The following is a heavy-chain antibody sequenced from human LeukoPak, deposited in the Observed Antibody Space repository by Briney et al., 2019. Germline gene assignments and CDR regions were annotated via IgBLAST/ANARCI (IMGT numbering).Heavy chain of an antibody. CDR3: TRGLTAVSGEYQLQPPFW. D-gene: IGHD2-2*01. CDR1: VEPFSGYY. V-gene: IGHV4-34*01. J-gene: IGHJ1*01. Sequence: SETLSLTCAVYVEPFSGYYWTWIPQPTGKGLEWIGDFNYSGNPNYNPTLKSRVTISVDTAKMQFSRKGNSVTAADAAIYYCTRGLTAVSGEYQLQPPFWWGQGTLVTVSS. CDR2: FNYSGNP.